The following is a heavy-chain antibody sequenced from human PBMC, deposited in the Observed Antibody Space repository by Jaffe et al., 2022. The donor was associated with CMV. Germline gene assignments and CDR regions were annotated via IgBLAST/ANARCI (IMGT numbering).Heavy chain of an antibody. CDR1: GFTFSNAW. V-gene: IGHV3-15*01. J-gene: IGHJ6*02. CDR2: IKSKTDGGTT. Sequence: EVQLVESGGGLVKPGGSLRLSCAASGFTFSNAWMSWVRQAPGKGLEWVGRIKSKTDGGTTDYAAPVKGRFTISRDDSKNTLYLQMNSLKTEDTAVYYCTTLSGRPAAITYYYYGMDVWGQGTTVTVSS. D-gene: IGHD2-2*02. CDR3: TTLSGRPAAITYYYYGMDV.